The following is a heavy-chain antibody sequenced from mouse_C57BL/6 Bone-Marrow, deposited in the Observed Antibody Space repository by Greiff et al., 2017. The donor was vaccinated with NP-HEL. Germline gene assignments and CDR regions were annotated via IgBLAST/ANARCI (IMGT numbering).Heavy chain of an antibody. V-gene: IGHV1-72*01. CDR1: GYTFTSYW. CDR2: IDPNSGGT. D-gene: IGHD1-1*01. CDR3: ARGKRRERSSWSYAMDY. Sequence: VQLQQPGAELVKPGASVKLSCNASGYTFTSYWMHWVKQRPGRGLEWIGRIDPNSGGTKYNEKFKSKATLTVDKPSSTAYMQLSSLTSEDSAVYYCARGKRRERSSWSYAMDYWGQGTSVTVSS. J-gene: IGHJ4*01.